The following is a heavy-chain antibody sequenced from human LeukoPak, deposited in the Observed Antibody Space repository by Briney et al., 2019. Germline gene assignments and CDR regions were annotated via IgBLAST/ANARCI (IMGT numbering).Heavy chain of an antibody. CDR3: ASIQKIDY. Sequence: GGSLRLSCAASGFTFSSYWMSWVRQAPGKGLEWVANIKQDGSEKYYVDSVKGRFTISRDNSKNTLYVQMNSLRAEDTAVYYCASIQKIDYWGQGTLVTVSS. V-gene: IGHV3-7*03. CDR1: GFTFSSYW. CDR2: IKQDGSEK. J-gene: IGHJ4*02.